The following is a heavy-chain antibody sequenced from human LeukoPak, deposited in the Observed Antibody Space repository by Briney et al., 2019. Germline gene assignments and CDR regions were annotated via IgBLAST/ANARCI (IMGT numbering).Heavy chain of an antibody. J-gene: IGHJ4*02. V-gene: IGHV3-53*01. CDR1: GFTVSSNY. D-gene: IGHD3-22*01. Sequence: PGGSLRLSCAASGFTVSSNYMSWVRQAPGKGLEWVPVIYSGGSTYYADSVKGRFTISRDNSKNTVHLQMNSLRAEDTAMYYCARRAGDYSHPYDYWGQGTLVTVSS. CDR3: ARRAGDYSHPYDY. CDR2: IYSGGST.